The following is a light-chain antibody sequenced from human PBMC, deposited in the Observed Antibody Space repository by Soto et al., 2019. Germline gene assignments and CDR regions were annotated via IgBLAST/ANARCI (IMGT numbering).Light chain of an antibody. CDR1: QSVSSH. J-gene: IGKJ5*01. CDR2: GAS. V-gene: IGKV3-15*01. Sequence: EIAMTQSPDTLFVSLGEGATLSCRASQSVSSHLAWYQHKPGQAPRLLIYGASTRASGIPARFSGSGSETDFTLTISSLQSEDSAVYYCQQYHNWPPITFGQGTRLEIK. CDR3: QQYHNWPPIT.